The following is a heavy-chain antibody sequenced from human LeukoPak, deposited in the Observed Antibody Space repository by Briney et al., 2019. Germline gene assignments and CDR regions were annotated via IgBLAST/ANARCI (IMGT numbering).Heavy chain of an antibody. CDR1: VGSIRSYY. J-gene: IGHJ4*02. D-gene: IGHD4-17*01. CDR2: PSYSGST. CDR3: ARTGSTVTMLYPFDH. Sequence: SETLSLTCTVSVGSIRSYYWSWIGQPPGQGLKWIGYPSYSGSTNYNPSLKSRVSISVDTSKNQFSLKLSSVTAADTAVYYCARTGSTVTMLYPFDHWGQGALVTVSS. V-gene: IGHV4-59*01.